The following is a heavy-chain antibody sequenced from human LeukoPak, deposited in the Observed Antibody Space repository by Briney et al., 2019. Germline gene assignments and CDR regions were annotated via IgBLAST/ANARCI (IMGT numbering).Heavy chain of an antibody. CDR2: IIPIFGTA. V-gene: IGHV1-69*13. CDR3: ARSHSSGWYARSYYYYYGMDV. Sequence: ASVKVSCKASGYTFTSYAMNWVRQAPGQGLEWMGGIIPIFGTANYAQKFQGRVTITADESTSTAYMELSSLRSEDTAVYYCARSHSSGWYARSYYYYYGMDVWGQGTTVTVSS. J-gene: IGHJ6*02. D-gene: IGHD6-19*01. CDR1: GYTFTSYA.